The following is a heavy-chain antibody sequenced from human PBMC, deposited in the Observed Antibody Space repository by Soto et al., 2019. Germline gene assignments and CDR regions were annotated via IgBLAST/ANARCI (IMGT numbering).Heavy chain of an antibody. J-gene: IGHJ4*02. Sequence: SETLSLTCTVSGGSISSSSYYWGWIRQPPGKGLEWIGSIYYSGSTYYNPSLKSRVTISVDTAKNQFSLKLSSVTAADTAVYYCASGNSGYDSGIFDYWGQGTLVTVSS. CDR3: ASGNSGYDSGIFDY. D-gene: IGHD5-12*01. V-gene: IGHV4-39*01. CDR2: IYYSGST. CDR1: GGSISSSSYY.